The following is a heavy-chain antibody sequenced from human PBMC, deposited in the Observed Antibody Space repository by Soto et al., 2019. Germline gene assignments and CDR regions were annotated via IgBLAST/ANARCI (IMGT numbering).Heavy chain of an antibody. CDR3: ARDGIVATIKGRYYYGMDV. D-gene: IGHD5-12*01. CDR2: ISAYNGNT. V-gene: IGHV1-18*01. J-gene: IGHJ6*02. CDR1: GYTFTSYG. Sequence: ASVKVSCKASGYTFTSYGISWVRQAPGQGLEWMGWISAYNGNTNYAQKLQGRVTMTTDTSTSTAYMELRSLRSDDTAVYYCARDGIVATIKGRYYYGMDVWGQGTTLTVSS.